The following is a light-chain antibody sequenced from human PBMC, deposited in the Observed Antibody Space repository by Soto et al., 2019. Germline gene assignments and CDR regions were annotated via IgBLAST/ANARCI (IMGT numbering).Light chain of an antibody. V-gene: IGKV3-20*01. CDR2: GVG. CDR1: QSVSSSY. Sequence: EIVLTQSPGTLSLSPGERVTLSCRASQSVSSSYLAWYQQKPGQAPRLLIYGVGSRATGIPDRFSGSGSGTDFTLTISRLEPEDFAVFYCQQYGSLPITFGQGTRLEIK. CDR3: QQYGSLPIT. J-gene: IGKJ5*01.